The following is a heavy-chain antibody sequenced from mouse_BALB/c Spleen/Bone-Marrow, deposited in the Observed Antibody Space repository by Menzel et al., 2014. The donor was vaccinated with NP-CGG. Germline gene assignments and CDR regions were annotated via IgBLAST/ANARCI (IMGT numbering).Heavy chain of an antibody. Sequence: QVHVKQSGAELVRPGASVKLSCKASGYSFTNYWMNWVKQRPGQGLEWTGMIHPSDSETRLNQKFKDKATLTVDKSSSTAYMQLSSPTSEDSAVYYCARFGNYEGFAYWGQGTLVTVSA. CDR3: ARFGNYEGFAY. J-gene: IGHJ3*01. D-gene: IGHD2-1*01. CDR2: IHPSDSET. CDR1: GYSFTNYW. V-gene: IGHV1-74*01.